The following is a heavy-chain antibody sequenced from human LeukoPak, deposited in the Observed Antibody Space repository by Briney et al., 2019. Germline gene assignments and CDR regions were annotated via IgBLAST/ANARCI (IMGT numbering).Heavy chain of an antibody. D-gene: IGHD3-16*01. J-gene: IGHJ4*02. CDR1: GGTFSSYA. Sequence: SVKVSCKASGGTFSSYAISWVRQAPGQGLEWMGGIIPIFGTANYAQKFQGRVTITADESTSTAYMELSSLRSEDTAVYYCARDRLGVLIGYFDYWGQGTLVTVSS. CDR3: ARDRLGVLIGYFDY. CDR2: IIPIFGTA. V-gene: IGHV1-69*01.